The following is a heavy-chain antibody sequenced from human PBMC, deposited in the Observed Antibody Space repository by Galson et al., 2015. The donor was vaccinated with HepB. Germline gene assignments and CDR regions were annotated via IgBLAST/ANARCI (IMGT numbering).Heavy chain of an antibody. CDR3: AREVAGYQH. CDR2: TYYRSKRYN. CDR1: GDSVSSNNAA. Sequence: CAISGDSVSSNNAAWNWIRQSPSRGLEWLGRTYYRSKRYNDYAVRVESRITITPDTSKNQFSLHLNSVTPDDTAVYYCAREVAGYQHWGQGTLVTVSS. V-gene: IGHV6-1*01. J-gene: IGHJ1*01. D-gene: IGHD6-19*01.